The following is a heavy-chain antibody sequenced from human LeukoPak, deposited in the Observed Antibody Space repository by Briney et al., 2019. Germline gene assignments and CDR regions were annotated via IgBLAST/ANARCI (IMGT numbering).Heavy chain of an antibody. V-gene: IGHV3-9*01. D-gene: IGHD5-24*01. CDR3: AKDFSPSDGGFDY. Sequence: GGSLRLSCAASGFTFGSYAMSWVRQAPGKGLEWVSGISWNSGSIGYADSVKGRFTISRDNAKNSLYLQMNSLRAEDTALYYCAKDFSPSDGGFDYWGQGTLVTVSS. CDR1: GFTFGSYA. CDR2: ISWNSGSI. J-gene: IGHJ4*02.